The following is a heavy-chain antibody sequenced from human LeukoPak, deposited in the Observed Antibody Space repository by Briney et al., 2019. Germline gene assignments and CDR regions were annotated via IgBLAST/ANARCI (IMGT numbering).Heavy chain of an antibody. CDR2: ISSTGGTT. D-gene: IGHD3-3*01. V-gene: IGHV3-23*01. Sequence: PGGSLRLSCAASGITFSSYGMSWVRQAPGKGLEWVSSISSTGGTTYYADSVKGRFTISRDNGKNSLYLQLNSLRAEDTAVYYCATDRGFASFDYWGQGTLVTVSS. CDR3: ATDRGFASFDY. J-gene: IGHJ4*02. CDR1: GITFSSYG.